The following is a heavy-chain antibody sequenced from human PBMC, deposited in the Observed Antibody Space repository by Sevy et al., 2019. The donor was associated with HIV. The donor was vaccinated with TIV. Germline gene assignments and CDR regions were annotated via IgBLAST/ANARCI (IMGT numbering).Heavy chain of an antibody. D-gene: IGHD2-21*01. Sequence: SETLSLTCTDSGGSISSSSYDWGWIRQPPGKGLEWIGSMYSSGNTYYNPSLKSRVTIFVDTSKNQISLKLTSVTAADTAVYYCARQGGIVDRAFDYWGQGTLVTVSS. CDR1: GGSISSSSYD. V-gene: IGHV4-39*01. CDR3: ARQGGIVDRAFDY. J-gene: IGHJ4*02. CDR2: MYSSGNT.